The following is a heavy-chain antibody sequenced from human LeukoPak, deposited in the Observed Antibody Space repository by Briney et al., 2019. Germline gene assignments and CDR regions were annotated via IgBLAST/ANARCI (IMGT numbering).Heavy chain of an antibody. D-gene: IGHD3-22*01. CDR3: AKESESYDSSGSTFDY. CDR1: GFTYN. V-gene: IGHV3-30*02. J-gene: IGHJ4*02. Sequence: GGSLRLSCAASGFTYNLNWVRQAPGKGLEWVALIRYDGSDKFYADSVKCRFTISRDDSKNTLYLQMNSPRAEDTAVYYCAKESESYDSSGSTFDYWGQGTLVTVSS. CDR2: IRYDGSDK.